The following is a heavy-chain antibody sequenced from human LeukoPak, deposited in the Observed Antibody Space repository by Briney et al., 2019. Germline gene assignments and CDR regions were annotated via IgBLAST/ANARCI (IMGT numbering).Heavy chain of an antibody. D-gene: IGHD3-10*01. CDR1: GYTFTGYY. CDR3: ARDRTVTYYYGSGSSNYGMDV. CDR2: INPNSGGT. Sequence: PSVKVSCKASGYTFTGYYMHWVRQAPGQGLEWMGWINPNSGGTNYAQKFQGRVTMTRDTSISTAYMELSRLRSDDTAVYYCARDRTVTYYYGSGSSNYGMDVWGQGTTVTVSS. V-gene: IGHV1-2*02. J-gene: IGHJ6*02.